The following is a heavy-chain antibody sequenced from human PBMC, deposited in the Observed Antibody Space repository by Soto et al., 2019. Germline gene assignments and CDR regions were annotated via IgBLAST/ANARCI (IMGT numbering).Heavy chain of an antibody. CDR3: AKDLYSSSPGPFDY. D-gene: IGHD6-6*01. J-gene: IGHJ4*02. Sequence: GGSLRLSCAASGFTFSSYGMHWVRQAPGKGLEWVAVISYDGSNKYYADSVKGRFTISRDNSKNTLYLQMNSLRAEDTAVYYCAKDLYSSSPGPFDYWGQGTLVTVSS. V-gene: IGHV3-30*18. CDR1: GFTFSSYG. CDR2: ISYDGSNK.